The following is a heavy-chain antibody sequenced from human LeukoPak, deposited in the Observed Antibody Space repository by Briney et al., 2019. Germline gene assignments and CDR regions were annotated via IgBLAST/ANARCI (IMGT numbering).Heavy chain of an antibody. D-gene: IGHD1-26*01. CDR1: GGSISTYY. J-gene: IGHJ4*02. Sequence: SETLSLACTVSGGSISTYYWSWIRQPPGKGLEWIGYIYYSGSTNYNPSLKSRVTISVDTSKNQFSLKLSSVTAADTAVYYCARVSSYSGSYFDFDYWGQGTLVTVSS. V-gene: IGHV4-59*01. CDR3: ARVSSYSGSYFDFDY. CDR2: IYYSGST.